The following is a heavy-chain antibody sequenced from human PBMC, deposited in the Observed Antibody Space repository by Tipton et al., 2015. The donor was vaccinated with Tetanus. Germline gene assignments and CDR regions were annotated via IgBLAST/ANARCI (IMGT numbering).Heavy chain of an antibody. CDR2: IYYSGSS. D-gene: IGHD6-19*01. CDR1: GGSISSSSYY. V-gene: IGHV4-39*01. CDR3: ARHSGGWDAFDI. J-gene: IGHJ3*02. Sequence: GLVKPSETLSLTCTVSGGSISSSSYYWGWIRQPPGKGLEWIGSIYYSGSSNYNPSLKSRVTISVDTSNNQFSLKLSSVTAADTAVYYCARHSGGWDAFDIWGQGTLVTVSS.